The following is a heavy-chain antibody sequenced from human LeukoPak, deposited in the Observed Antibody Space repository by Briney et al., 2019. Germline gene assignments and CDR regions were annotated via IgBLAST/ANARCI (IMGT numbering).Heavy chain of an antibody. CDR2: IKQDGSEK. Sequence: GGSLRLSCAASGFTFSSYWMSWVRQAPGKGLEWVANIKQDGSEKYYVDSVKGRFTISRDNAKNSLYLQMNSLRAEDTAVYYCARYLGYCSGSSCYDPKIFDYWGQGTLVTVSS. CDR3: ARYLGYCSGSSCYDPKIFDY. D-gene: IGHD2-15*01. CDR1: GFTFSSYW. J-gene: IGHJ4*02. V-gene: IGHV3-7*03.